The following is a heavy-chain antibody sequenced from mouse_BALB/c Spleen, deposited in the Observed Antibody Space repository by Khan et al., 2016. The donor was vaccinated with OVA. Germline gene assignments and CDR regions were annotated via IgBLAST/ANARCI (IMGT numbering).Heavy chain of an antibody. Sequence: EVQLQESGPGLVKPSQSLSLTCTVTGYSITSDYAWNWIRQFPGNKLEWMGYISYSGSTSYNPSLKSRISITRDTSKNQFFLQLNSVTTEDTATYYCARRAYYGNGYFDVWGAGTTVTVSS. CDR1: GYSITSDYA. V-gene: IGHV3-2*02. J-gene: IGHJ1*01. CDR3: ARRAYYGNGYFDV. CDR2: ISYSGST. D-gene: IGHD2-1*01.